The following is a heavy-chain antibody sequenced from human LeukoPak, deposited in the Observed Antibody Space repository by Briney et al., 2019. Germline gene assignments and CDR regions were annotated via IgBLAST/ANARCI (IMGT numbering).Heavy chain of an antibody. D-gene: IGHD3-22*01. CDR2: IKQDGSEK. V-gene: IGHV3-7*01. CDR3: ARFSSGYSYYFDY. CDR1: GFTFRTYW. Sequence: GGSLRLSCAASGFTFRTYWMSWVRQAPGKGLEWVANIKQDGSEKYYVDSVKGRFTISRDNAKNSLYLQMNSLRAEDTAVYYCARFSSGYSYYFDYWGQGTLVTVSS. J-gene: IGHJ4*02.